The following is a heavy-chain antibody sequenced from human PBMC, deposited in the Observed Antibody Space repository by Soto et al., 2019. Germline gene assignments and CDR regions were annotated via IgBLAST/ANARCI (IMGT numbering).Heavy chain of an antibody. V-gene: IGHV1-46*03. CDR2: INPSGGST. CDR3: ARERTVTTLSPGWFDP. Sequence: QVQLVQSGAEVKKPGASVKVSCKASGYTFTSYYMHWVRQAPGQGLEWMGIINPSGGSTSYAQKFQGRVTMTRDTSTSTVYMGLSSLRSEDTAVYYCARERTVTTLSPGWFDPWGQGTLVTVSS. J-gene: IGHJ5*02. CDR1: GYTFTSYY. D-gene: IGHD4-17*01.